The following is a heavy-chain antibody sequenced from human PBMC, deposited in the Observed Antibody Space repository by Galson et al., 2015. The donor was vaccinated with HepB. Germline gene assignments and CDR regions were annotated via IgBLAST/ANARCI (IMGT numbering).Heavy chain of an antibody. V-gene: IGHV3-21*01. Sequence: CAASGFTFSSYSMNWVRQAPGKGLEWVSSISSSSSYIYYADSVKGRFTISRDNAKNSLYLQMNSLRAEDTAVYYCARDQTYYYDSSGSDYWGQGTLVTVSS. CDR3: ARDQTYYYDSSGSDY. D-gene: IGHD3-22*01. CDR1: GFTFSSYS. J-gene: IGHJ4*02. CDR2: ISSSSSYI.